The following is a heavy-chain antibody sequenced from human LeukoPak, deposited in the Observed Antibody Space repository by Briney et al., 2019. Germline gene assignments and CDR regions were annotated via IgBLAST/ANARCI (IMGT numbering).Heavy chain of an antibody. CDR3: ARDPEWASVVVPAAIDY. V-gene: IGHV3-21*01. Sequence: GGPLRLSCAASGFTFSRYSMHCVRQAPGKALECVSYISSRSSYIYYADSVKGRFTISRDNAKNSLYLQMNSLRAEDTAVYYCARDPEWASVVVPAAIDYWGQGTLVSVSS. J-gene: IGHJ4*02. CDR2: ISSRSSYI. D-gene: IGHD2-2*01. CDR1: GFTFSRYS.